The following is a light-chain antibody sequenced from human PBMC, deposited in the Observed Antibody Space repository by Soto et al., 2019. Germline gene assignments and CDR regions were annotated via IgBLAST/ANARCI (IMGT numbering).Light chain of an antibody. J-gene: IGKJ5*01. CDR1: QGVSSNY. CDR2: GES. V-gene: IGKV3-20*01. CDR3: QQYGNSPQIT. Sequence: EIVWTQSPGTLSLSPWERATFCCRPRQGVSSNYLAWYQQKPGQDPRLLMSGESSRSTGIPDRFSGNGSGTDFTLTISRLEPEDFAVYYCQQYGNSPQITFGQGTRLEIK.